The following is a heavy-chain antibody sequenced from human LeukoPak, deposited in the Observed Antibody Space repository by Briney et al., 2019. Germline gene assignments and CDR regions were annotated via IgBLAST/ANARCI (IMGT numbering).Heavy chain of an antibody. CDR3: AKIIASATTY. J-gene: IGHJ4*02. CDR2: LSGSANT. V-gene: IGHV3-23*01. Sequence: GGSLRLSCAASEFTFSTYAMTWVRQAPGKGLEWVSSLSGSANTYYAASVKGRFTISRDNSKNTLYLQMSSLRVDDTALYYCAKIIASATTYWGQGTLVSVSS. CDR1: EFTFSTYA. D-gene: IGHD6-13*01.